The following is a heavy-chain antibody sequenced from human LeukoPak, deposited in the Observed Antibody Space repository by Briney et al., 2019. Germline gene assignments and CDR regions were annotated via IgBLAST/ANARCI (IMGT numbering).Heavy chain of an antibody. CDR1: GGSFSGDY. J-gene: IGHJ4*02. CDR2: INHSGST. CDR3: ARDREGAYDYGIGY. Sequence: SETLSLTCAVYGGSFSGDYWSWIRQPPGKGLEWIGEINHSGSTSYNPSLKSRVTISVDTSKNQFSLKLSSVTAADTAVYYCARDREGAYDYGIGYWGQGTLVTVSS. D-gene: IGHD5-12*01. V-gene: IGHV4-34*01.